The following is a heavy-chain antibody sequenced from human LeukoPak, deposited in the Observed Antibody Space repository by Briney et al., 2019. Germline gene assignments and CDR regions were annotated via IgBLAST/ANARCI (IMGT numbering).Heavy chain of an antibody. CDR3: AKVSQWELLAYYYGMDV. V-gene: IGHV3-30*18. Sequence: GGSLTLSCAASGFTFSSYGMHWLRHAPGKGLVGVAVISYDGSNKYYAHSVKGRFTISRDNSKNTMYLQMNSLRAEDTAVYYCAKVSQWELLAYYYGMDVWGQGTTVTVSS. J-gene: IGHJ6*02. CDR2: ISYDGSNK. CDR1: GFTFSSYG. D-gene: IGHD1-26*01.